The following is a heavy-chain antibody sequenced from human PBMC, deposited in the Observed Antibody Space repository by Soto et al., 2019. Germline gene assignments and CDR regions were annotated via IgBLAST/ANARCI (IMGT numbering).Heavy chain of an antibody. CDR3: ARAPFTIYDTSGYYDY. Sequence: GGSLRLSCAASGFTFSSSGMHWVRQAPGKGLEWVAIIWYDGSKKYYADSVKGRFTISRDNSKNTVYLQMNSLRAEDTAVYYCARAPFTIYDTSGYYDYWGQGTLVTVS. D-gene: IGHD3-22*01. CDR2: IWYDGSKK. CDR1: GFTFSSSG. J-gene: IGHJ4*02. V-gene: IGHV3-33*01.